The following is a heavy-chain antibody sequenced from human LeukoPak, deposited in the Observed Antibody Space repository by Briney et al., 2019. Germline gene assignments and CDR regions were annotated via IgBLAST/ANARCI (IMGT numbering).Heavy chain of an antibody. J-gene: IGHJ4*02. CDR2: INHSGST. CDR3: ARGSPFH. V-gene: IGHV4-34*01. D-gene: IGHD2-21*01. CDR1: GGSFSGYY. Sequence: SETLSLTCAVYGGSFSGYYWSWIRQPPGKVREWIGEINHSGSTNYNPSLKSRVTISVDPSKHQFSLKLSSVTAADTAVYYCARGSPFHWGQGTLVTVSS.